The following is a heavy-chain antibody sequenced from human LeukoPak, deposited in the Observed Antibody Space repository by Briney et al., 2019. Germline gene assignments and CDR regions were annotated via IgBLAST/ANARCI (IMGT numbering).Heavy chain of an antibody. Sequence: PSETLSLTCAVYGGSFSGYSWTWLRQPPGRGLEWIGEIYHNGDTNYSPSFKSRVIISVDTSKTQFSLRLSSVTATDTAVYYCARGLGRGYSYGTFDCWGQGTLVTVSS. D-gene: IGHD5-18*01. J-gene: IGHJ4*02. CDR2: IYHNGDT. V-gene: IGHV4-34*01. CDR1: GGSFSGYS. CDR3: ARGLGRGYSYGTFDC.